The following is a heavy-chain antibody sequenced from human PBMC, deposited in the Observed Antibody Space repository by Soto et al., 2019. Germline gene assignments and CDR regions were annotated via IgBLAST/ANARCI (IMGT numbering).Heavy chain of an antibody. J-gene: IGHJ4*02. CDR1: GGTFSSYA. Sequence: GASVKVSCKASGGTFSSYAISWVRQGPGQGLEWMGGIIPIFGTANYAQKFQGRVTITADESTSTAYMELSSLRSEDTAVYYCAREEGIAVAGTHYFDYWGQGTLVTVSS. V-gene: IGHV1-69*13. CDR2: IIPIFGTA. CDR3: AREEGIAVAGTHYFDY. D-gene: IGHD6-19*01.